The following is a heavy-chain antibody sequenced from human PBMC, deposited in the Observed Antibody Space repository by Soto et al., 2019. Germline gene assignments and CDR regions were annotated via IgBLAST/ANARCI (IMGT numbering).Heavy chain of an antibody. D-gene: IGHD5-18*01. CDR3: ARDGYSYGCPFAMDV. J-gene: IGHJ6*02. Sequence: EVHLVESGGGLVQPGGSLRLSCAASGFTFGTYEMNWVRQAPGKGLEWVSYITSSGTTIYYADSVKGRFTISRDNAKNSLYLQMNSLRAEDTAVYYCARDGYSYGCPFAMDVWGQGTTVTVSS. CDR1: GFTFGTYE. CDR2: ITSSGTTI. V-gene: IGHV3-48*03.